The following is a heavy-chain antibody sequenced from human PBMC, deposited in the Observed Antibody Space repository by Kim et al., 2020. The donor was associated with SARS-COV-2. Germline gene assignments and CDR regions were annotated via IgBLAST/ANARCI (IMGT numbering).Heavy chain of an antibody. J-gene: IGHJ4*02. D-gene: IGHD3-3*01. V-gene: IGHV4-39*01. CDR2: IYYSGST. CDR1: GGSISSSSYY. Sequence: SETLSLTCTVSGGSISSSSYYWGWIRQPPGKGLEWIGSIYYSGSTYYNPSLKSQVTISLDTTKNQFSLKLSSVTAADTSVYYCARLFTIFGVDDYWGQGTLVTVSS. CDR3: ARLFTIFGVDDY.